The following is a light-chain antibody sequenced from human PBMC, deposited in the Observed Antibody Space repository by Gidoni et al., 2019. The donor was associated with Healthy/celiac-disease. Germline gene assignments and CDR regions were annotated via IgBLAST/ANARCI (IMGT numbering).Light chain of an antibody. Sequence: DIQLTPSPSSLSASVGDRVTITCRASQSISSYLNWYQQKPGKAPKLLSYAASSLQRGVPSRFSGSGSGTDFTLTISSLQPEDFATYYCQQSYSTPSTFGQWTKLEIK. J-gene: IGKJ2*01. CDR3: QQSYSTPST. CDR2: AAS. CDR1: QSISSY. V-gene: IGKV1-39*01.